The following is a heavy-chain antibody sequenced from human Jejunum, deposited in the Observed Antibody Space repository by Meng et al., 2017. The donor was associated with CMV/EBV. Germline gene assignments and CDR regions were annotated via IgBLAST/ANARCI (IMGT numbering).Heavy chain of an antibody. Sequence: AGYGLTVSNNYMSGVRQAPGKGLEWVSVSYSGGNTVYADSVKGRFTISRDNSKNTVDLQMNSLRPEDTAVYYCARFVFNRTPSTYYWGQGTLVTVSS. D-gene: IGHD1-1*01. CDR3: ARFVFNRTPSTYY. V-gene: IGHV3-66*02. CDR2: SYSGGNT. J-gene: IGHJ4*02. CDR1: GLTVSNNY.